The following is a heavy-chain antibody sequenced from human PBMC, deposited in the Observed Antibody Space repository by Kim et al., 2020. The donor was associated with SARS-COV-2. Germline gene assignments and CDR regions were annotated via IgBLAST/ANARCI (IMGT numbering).Heavy chain of an antibody. CDR1: GGSFSGHY. Sequence: SETLSLTCAVYGGSFSGHYWNWIRQSPGKGLEWIGEINDRGRTNYNPSLKSRVTMSVDMSKNQFSLRLNSVTAADTAVYYCARGDTGRVIIKYRTWFDSWGQGTVVTVSS. D-gene: IGHD3-10*01. CDR3: ARGDTGRVIIKYRTWFDS. V-gene: IGHV4-34*01. J-gene: IGHJ5*01. CDR2: INDRGRT.